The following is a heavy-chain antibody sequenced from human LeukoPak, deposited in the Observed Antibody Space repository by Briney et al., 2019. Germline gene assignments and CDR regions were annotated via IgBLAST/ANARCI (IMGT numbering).Heavy chain of an antibody. J-gene: IGHJ4*02. D-gene: IGHD4-17*01. CDR3: ARAPSPLKTTVTTGDDY. CDR2: IYSGGTT. V-gene: IGHV3-66*01. Sequence: GGSLRLSCAASGFTVTNNYMSWVRQAPGKGLEWVSIIYSGGTTYYADSVKGRFTISRDNSKNTLYLQMNSLRAEDTAVYYRARAPSPLKTTVTTGDDYWGQGTLVTVSS. CDR1: GFTVTNNY.